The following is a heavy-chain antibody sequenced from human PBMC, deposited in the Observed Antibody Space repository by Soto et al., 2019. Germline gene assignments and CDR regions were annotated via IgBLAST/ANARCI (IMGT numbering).Heavy chain of an antibody. V-gene: IGHV3-30-3*01. CDR3: ASSGWYSPYYYYGMDV. J-gene: IGHJ6*02. CDR2: ISYDGSNK. Sequence: QVQLVESGGGVVQPGRSLRLSCAASGFTFSSYAMHWVRQAPGKGLEWVAVISYDGSNKYYADSVKGRFTISRENSKNTLYLQMNSLVAEDTAGYYCASSGWYSPYYYYGMDVWGQGTTVTVSS. CDR1: GFTFSSYA. D-gene: IGHD6-19*01.